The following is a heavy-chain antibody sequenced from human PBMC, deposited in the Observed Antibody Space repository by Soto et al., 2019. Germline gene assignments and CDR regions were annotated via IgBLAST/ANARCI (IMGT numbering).Heavy chain of an antibody. D-gene: IGHD2-2*01. CDR1: GYSFTSYW. CDR2: IDPSDSYT. V-gene: IGHV5-10-1*01. CDR3: ARAYQLPDYYYYYGMDV. J-gene: IGHJ6*02. Sequence: PGESLKLSCKGSGYSFTSYWISWGRQMPGKGLEWMGRIDPSDSYTNYSPSFQGHVTISADKSISTAYLQWSSLKASDTAMYYCARAYQLPDYYYYYGMDVWGQGTTVTVSS.